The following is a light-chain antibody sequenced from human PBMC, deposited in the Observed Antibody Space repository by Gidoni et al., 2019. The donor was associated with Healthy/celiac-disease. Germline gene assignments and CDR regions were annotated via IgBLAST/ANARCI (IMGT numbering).Light chain of an antibody. Sequence: IVLTQSPATLSLSPVARATLTCSASQSVSSYVAWYQQKPGQAPRLLIYDASHRATGIPARFSGSGSGTDFTLTISSLEPEDFAVYYCQQRSKWPRTFXXXTKVEIK. CDR1: QSVSSY. CDR2: DAS. CDR3: QQRSKWPRT. J-gene: IGKJ1*01. V-gene: IGKV3-11*01.